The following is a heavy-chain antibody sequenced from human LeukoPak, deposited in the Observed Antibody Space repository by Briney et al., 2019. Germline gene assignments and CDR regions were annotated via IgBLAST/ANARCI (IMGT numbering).Heavy chain of an antibody. J-gene: IGHJ4*02. Sequence: GGSLRLSCTASGFTFSSYWMSWVRQAPGKGLQWVANINQDGSEKYYVDSVKGRFTISRDKAKNSLYLQMNSLRAEDTAVYYYAKIAVADYLDYWGQGTLVTVSS. CDR1: GFTFSSYW. D-gene: IGHD6-19*01. CDR2: INQDGSEK. V-gene: IGHV3-7*03. CDR3: AKIAVADYLDY.